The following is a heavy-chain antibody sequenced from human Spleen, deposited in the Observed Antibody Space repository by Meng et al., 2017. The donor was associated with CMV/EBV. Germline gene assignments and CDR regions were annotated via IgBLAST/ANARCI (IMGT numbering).Heavy chain of an antibody. CDR1: AFTFSNYG. CDR3: ATGIAARRYPFFDY. V-gene: IGHV3-30*02. D-gene: IGHD6-6*01. Sequence: GESLKISCAASAFTFSNYGMHWVRQAPGKGLEWVAFMRFDGSHYYYADSVRGRFTISRDNSKNTLFLQMNSLRVEDAAVYYCATGIAARRYPFFDYWGQGTLVTVSS. J-gene: IGHJ4*02. CDR2: MRFDGSHY.